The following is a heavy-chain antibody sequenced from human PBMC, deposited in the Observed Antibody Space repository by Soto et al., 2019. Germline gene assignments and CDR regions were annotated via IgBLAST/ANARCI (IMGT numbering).Heavy chain of an antibody. CDR2: ISSSSSTI. J-gene: IGHJ4*02. CDR1: GFTFSSYS. Sequence: EVQLVESGGGLVQPGGSLRLSCAASGFTFSSYSMNWVRQAPGKGLEWVSYISSSSSTIYYADSVTGRFTISRDNAKNSRYLQMNSLRDEDTAVYYCASGGYYDIFTGYYNWGQGTLVIVSS. D-gene: IGHD3-9*01. CDR3: ASGGYYDIFTGYYN. V-gene: IGHV3-48*02.